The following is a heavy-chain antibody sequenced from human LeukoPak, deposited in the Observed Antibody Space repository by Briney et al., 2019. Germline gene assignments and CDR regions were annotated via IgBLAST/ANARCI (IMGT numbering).Heavy chain of an antibody. J-gene: IGHJ4*02. Sequence: GGSLRLSCAASGFTFANHAMNWVRQTPGGRLEWVLFIGISSGPVLYADSVKGRFTISRDNAKASVFLQMSSLRAEDTAVYYCARVLGYTSSYSFDYWGQGALVTVSS. CDR2: IGISSGPV. CDR3: ARVLGYTSSYSFDY. D-gene: IGHD2-2*01. CDR1: GFTFANHA. V-gene: IGHV3-48*04.